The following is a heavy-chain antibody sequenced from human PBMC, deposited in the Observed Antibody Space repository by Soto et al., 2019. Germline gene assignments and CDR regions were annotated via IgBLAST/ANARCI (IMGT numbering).Heavy chain of an antibody. J-gene: IGHJ4*02. CDR3: AGVASGSTWYYFDY. V-gene: IGHV1-69*06. CDR2: IVPVFGTL. D-gene: IGHD3-10*01. CDR1: GDTFTKYA. Sequence: QLQLVQSGAEVKKPGSSVRVSCKASGDTFTKYAISWLRQAPGQGLEWMGGIVPVFGTLNHAQRFKGRVTITAEKSTSTSYVELTSLTAEDTAVYYCAGVASGSTWYYFDYWGQGTLVTVSS.